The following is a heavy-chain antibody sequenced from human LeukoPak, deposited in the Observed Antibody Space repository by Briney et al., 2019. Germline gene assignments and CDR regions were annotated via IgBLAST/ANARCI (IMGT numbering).Heavy chain of an antibody. J-gene: IGHJ4*02. D-gene: IGHD3-22*01. CDR3: ASIAYYDSSGYYYWMGNRVDY. CDR2: IYYSGST. Sequence: PSETLSLTCAVSGDSISTSNSYWGWIRRPPGKGLEWVGSIYYSGSTYYNPSLKSRVTISVDTSKNQFSLKLSSVTAADTAVYYCASIAYYDSSGYYYWMGNRVDYWGQGTLVTVSS. CDR1: GDSISTSNSY. V-gene: IGHV4-39*01.